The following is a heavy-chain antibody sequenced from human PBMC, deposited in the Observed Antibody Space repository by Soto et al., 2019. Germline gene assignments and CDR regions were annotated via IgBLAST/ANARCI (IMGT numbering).Heavy chain of an antibody. D-gene: IGHD1-26*01. CDR3: ARCFSGNYPSRPEEQYYFDS. CDR1: GDSIRSYY. CDR2: IYYSGYT. V-gene: IGHV4-59*07. Sequence: SDTLSLTCTVAGDSIRSYYCSWIRQPPGKGLEWIGYIYYSGYTSYNPSLKIRVTISVDTSKNQFSLKLNSVTAADTAVYYCARCFSGNYPSRPEEQYYFDSWGQGTLVTGSS. J-gene: IGHJ4*02.